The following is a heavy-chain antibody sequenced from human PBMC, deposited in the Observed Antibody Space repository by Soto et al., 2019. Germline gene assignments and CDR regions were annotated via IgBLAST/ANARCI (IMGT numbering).Heavy chain of an antibody. CDR3: AREFYYDNRGCFDY. J-gene: IGHJ4*02. CDR2: IYQSGST. Sequence: PSETLSLTCRVSGGSISSSNWWSWVRQPPGKGLEWIGEIYQSGSTNYNPSLKSRVTLSVDKSKNQFSLQLSSVTAADTAVYYCAREFYYDNRGCFDYWGQGTLVTAPQ. V-gene: IGHV4-4*02. CDR1: GGSISSSNW. D-gene: IGHD3-22*01.